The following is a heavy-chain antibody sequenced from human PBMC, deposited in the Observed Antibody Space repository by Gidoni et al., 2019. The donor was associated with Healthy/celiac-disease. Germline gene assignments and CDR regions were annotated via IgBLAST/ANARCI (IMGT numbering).Heavy chain of an antibody. CDR1: GFTFDDYA. CDR3: ATLRGVADY. V-gene: IGHV3-9*01. J-gene: IGHJ4*02. Sequence: EVQLVESGGGLVQPGRSLRLSCAASGFTFDDYAMHWVRQAPGKGLEWVSGISWNSGSIGYADSVKGRFTISRDNAKNSLYLQMNSLRAEDTALYYCATLRGVADYWGQGTLVTVSS. D-gene: IGHD2-15*01. CDR2: ISWNSGSI.